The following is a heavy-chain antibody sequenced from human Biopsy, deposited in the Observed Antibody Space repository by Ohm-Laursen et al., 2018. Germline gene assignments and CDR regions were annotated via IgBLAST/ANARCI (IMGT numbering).Heavy chain of an antibody. CDR2: INTYNGNT. Sequence: ASVKVSCKASGYTFTSYGISWVRQAPGQGLGWMGWINTYNGNTNYAQNLQGRVTMTTDTSTSTAYMELRSLRSDDTVVYYCARERGGYKRTDYWGQGTLVTVSS. CDR3: ARERGGYKRTDY. J-gene: IGHJ4*02. CDR1: GYTFTSYG. D-gene: IGHD5-24*01. V-gene: IGHV1-18*01.